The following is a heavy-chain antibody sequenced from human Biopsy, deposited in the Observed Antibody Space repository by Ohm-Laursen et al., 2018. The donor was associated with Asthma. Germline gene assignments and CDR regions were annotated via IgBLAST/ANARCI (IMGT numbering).Heavy chain of an antibody. CDR1: GDAMSTSGSY. CDR3: ARAVSSSSYWYLDL. Sequence: GTLSLTCFVSGDAMSTSGSYWGWIRQSPGKGLEWIGGIFYNGRTYYNPSLESRVTISADTSKNHFSLKVTSVTAADTAVYYCARAVSSSSYWYLDLWGRGDLVTVSS. J-gene: IGHJ2*01. D-gene: IGHD6-6*01. CDR2: IFYNGRT. V-gene: IGHV4-39*02.